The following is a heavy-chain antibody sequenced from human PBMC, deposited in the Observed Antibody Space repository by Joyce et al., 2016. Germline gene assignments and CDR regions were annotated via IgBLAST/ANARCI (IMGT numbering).Heavy chain of an antibody. D-gene: IGHD2/OR15-2a*01. CDR1: GYNFKTYW. CDR3: AKKGDNSAKFDS. J-gene: IGHJ4*02. CDR2: IYPDDSDT. V-gene: IGHV5-51*01. Sequence: EVQLVQSGVEVKKPGESLRIPCKGSGYNFKTYWITWVRQRPGKGREWMGIIYPDDSDTIYGPSFQGQVTISVDKSISTAYLQWSGLRASDTAIYYCAKKGDNSAKFDSWGQGTLVTVSS.